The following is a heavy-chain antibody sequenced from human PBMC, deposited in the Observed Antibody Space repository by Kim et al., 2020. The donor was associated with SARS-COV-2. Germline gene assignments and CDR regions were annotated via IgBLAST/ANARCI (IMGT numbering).Heavy chain of an antibody. CDR1: GGSFSGYY. V-gene: IGHV4-34*01. D-gene: IGHD3-9*01. J-gene: IGHJ5*02. Sequence: SETLSLTCAVYGGSFSGYYWSWIRQPPGKGLEWIGEINHSGSTNYNPSLKSRVTISVDTSKNQFSLKLSSVTAADTAVYYCARAGWRRGGYFDWLLRYNWFDPWGQGTLVTVSS. CDR2: INHSGST. CDR3: ARAGWRRGGYFDWLLRYNWFDP.